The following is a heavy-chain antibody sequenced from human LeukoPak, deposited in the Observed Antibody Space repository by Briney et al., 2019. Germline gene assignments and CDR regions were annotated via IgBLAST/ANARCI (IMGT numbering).Heavy chain of an antibody. J-gene: IGHJ4*02. CDR2: ISDSGGT. V-gene: IGHV4-59*08. CDR1: GVSLSRYF. CDR3: ARLDPYYVDY. Sequence: SETLSLTCTVSGVSLSRYFRSWIRQSPGKGLEWIGHISDSGGTNYNPSLKSRVTLSLDTSKNQFSLKLTSVTAADTAVYYCARLDPYYVDYWGQGTLVTVSS.